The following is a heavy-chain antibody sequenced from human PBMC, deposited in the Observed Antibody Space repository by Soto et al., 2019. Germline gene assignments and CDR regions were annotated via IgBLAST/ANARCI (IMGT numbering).Heavy chain of an antibody. D-gene: IGHD4-17*01. CDR2: IIPIFGTA. CDR3: ASLTVTPSVFDY. CDR1: GGTFSSYA. Sequence: SVKVSCQASGGTFSSYAISWVRQAPGQGLEWMGGIIPIFGTANYAQKFQGRVTITADKSTSTAYMELSSLRSEDTAVYYCASLTVTPSVFDYWGQGTLVTVSS. J-gene: IGHJ4*02. V-gene: IGHV1-69*06.